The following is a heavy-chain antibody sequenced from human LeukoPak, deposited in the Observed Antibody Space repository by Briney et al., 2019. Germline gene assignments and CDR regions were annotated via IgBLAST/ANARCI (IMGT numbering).Heavy chain of an antibody. V-gene: IGHV4-34*01. J-gene: IGHJ4*02. CDR3: ARSKAAAGTFDY. D-gene: IGHD6-13*01. CDR2: INHSGST. CDR1: GGSFSGYY. Sequence: SETLSLTCAVYGGSFSGYYWSWIRQPPGKGLEWIGEINHSGSTNYNPSLKSRVTISVDTSKNQFSLKLSSVTAADTAVYYCARSKAAAGTFDYWGQGTLVTVSS.